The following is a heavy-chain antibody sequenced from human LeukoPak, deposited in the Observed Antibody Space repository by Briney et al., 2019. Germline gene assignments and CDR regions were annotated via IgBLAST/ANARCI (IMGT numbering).Heavy chain of an antibody. Sequence: ASVKVSCKASGGTFSSYAISWVRQAPGQGLEWMGGIIPIFGTANYAQKFQGRVTTTADESTSTAYMELSSLRSEDTAVYYCARAMGSNYYYYGMDVWGQGTTVTVSS. CDR1: GGTFSSYA. CDR3: ARAMGSNYYYYGMDV. V-gene: IGHV1-69*13. J-gene: IGHJ6*02. CDR2: IIPIFGTA. D-gene: IGHD3-16*01.